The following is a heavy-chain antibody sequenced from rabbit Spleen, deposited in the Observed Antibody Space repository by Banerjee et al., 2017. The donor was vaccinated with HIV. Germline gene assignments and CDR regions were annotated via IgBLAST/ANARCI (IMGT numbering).Heavy chain of an antibody. CDR2: IYAGSTGTI. D-gene: IGHD1-1*01. J-gene: IGHJ6*01. CDR3: ARDTSSSFSSYGMDL. Sequence: QSLEESGGGLVQPGGSLTLTCKASGVSLNDKDEMCWVRQAPGKGLEWIGTIYAGSTGTIDFASWAKGRFTISKTSSTTVTLQMTSLTAADTATYFCARDTSSSFSSYGMDLWGPGTLVTVS. V-gene: IGHV1S40*01. CDR1: GVSLNDKDE.